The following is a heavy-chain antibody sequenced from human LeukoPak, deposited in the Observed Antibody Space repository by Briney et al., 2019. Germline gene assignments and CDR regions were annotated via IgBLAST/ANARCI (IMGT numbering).Heavy chain of an antibody. V-gene: IGHV4-34*01. Sequence: SETLSLTYAVYGGSFSGYYWSWIRQPPGKGLEWIGEINHSGSTNYNPSLKSRVTISVDTSKNQFSLKLSPVTAADTAVYYCARVKARYYYGSGSFIDPWGQGTLVTVSS. CDR1: GGSFSGYY. D-gene: IGHD3-10*01. CDR3: ARVKARYYYGSGSFIDP. J-gene: IGHJ5*02. CDR2: INHSGST.